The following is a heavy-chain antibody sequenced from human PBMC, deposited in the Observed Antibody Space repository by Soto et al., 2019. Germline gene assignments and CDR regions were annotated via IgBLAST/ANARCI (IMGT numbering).Heavy chain of an antibody. CDR3: ARRVRGTTAPDV. J-gene: IGHJ4*02. CDR1: GGSISGYY. V-gene: IGHV4-59*08. D-gene: IGHD4-17*01. Sequence: QVQLQESGPGLVKPSETLSLTCTVSGGSISGYYWSWIRQPPGKGLEWIAYIYSSGSTNYNPSLKSRXXIXVXXSKNQFSLTLSSVTAADTAVYYCARRVRGTTAPDVWGQGSLVTVSS. CDR2: IYSSGST.